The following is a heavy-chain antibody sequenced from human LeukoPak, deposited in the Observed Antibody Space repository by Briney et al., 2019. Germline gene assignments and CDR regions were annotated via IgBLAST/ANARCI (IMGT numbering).Heavy chain of an antibody. CDR2: INPNSGGT. Sequence: ASVKVSCKASGYTFTGYYMHWVRQAPGQGLEWMGWINPNSGGTNYAQKFQGRVTMTRDTSFSTAYMELSRLRSDDTAVYYCARSIAAAVTDAFDIWGQGTMVTVSS. CDR3: ARSIAAAVTDAFDI. J-gene: IGHJ3*02. CDR1: GYTFTGYY. D-gene: IGHD6-13*01. V-gene: IGHV1-2*02.